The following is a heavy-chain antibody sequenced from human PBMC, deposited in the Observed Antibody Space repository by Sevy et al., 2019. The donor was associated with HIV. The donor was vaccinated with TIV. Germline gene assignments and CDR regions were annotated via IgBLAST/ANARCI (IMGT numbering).Heavy chain of an antibody. CDR3: ARGLAAALLGH. D-gene: IGHD6-13*01. V-gene: IGHV4-31*03. CDR2: IYYNGNT. Sequence: SETLSLTCTVSGGSIRSGEYYWTWVRQHPGKGLEWIGYIYYNGNTYYSPSLRRRVTMSVDTSKNQFSLKLTSVTAADTAVYYCARGLAAALLGHWGQGTLVTVSS. CDR1: GGSIRSGEYY. J-gene: IGHJ4*02.